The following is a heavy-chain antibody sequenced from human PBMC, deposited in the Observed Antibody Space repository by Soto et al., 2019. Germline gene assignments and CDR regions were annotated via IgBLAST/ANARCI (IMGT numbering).Heavy chain of an antibody. D-gene: IGHD2-15*01. CDR2: IIPIFGTA. CDR3: ARTSVVVAATLDYSFYYGMDV. Sequence: SVKVSCKASGGTFSSYAISWVRQAPGQGLEWMGGIIPIFGTANYEQKFQGRVTITADESTSTAYMELSSLRSEDTAVYYCARTSVVVAATLDYSFYYGMDVCAQGTTVTVSS. CDR1: GGTFSSYA. V-gene: IGHV1-69*13. J-gene: IGHJ6*02.